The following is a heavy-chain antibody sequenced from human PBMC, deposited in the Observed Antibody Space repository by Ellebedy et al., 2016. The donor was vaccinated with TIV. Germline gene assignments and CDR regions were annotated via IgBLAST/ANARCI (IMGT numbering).Heavy chain of an antibody. J-gene: IGHJ4*02. Sequence: GGSLRLXXAASGFTFSISGMTWIRQAPGKGLEWVSTLTADGRSTYFADSVKGRFTISRDNSKNTVYLQMNSLRSEDTAVYYCRPGHYSDAWGQGTLVTVSS. CDR2: LTADGRST. CDR3: RPGHYSDA. CDR1: GFTFSISG. V-gene: IGHV3-23*01.